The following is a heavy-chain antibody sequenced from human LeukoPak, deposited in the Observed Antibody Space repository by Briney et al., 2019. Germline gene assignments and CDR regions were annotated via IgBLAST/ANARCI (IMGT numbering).Heavy chain of an antibody. J-gene: IGHJ4*02. CDR2: IYYTGST. D-gene: IGHD6-13*01. CDR3: ARHRAYSSQSPFDY. CDR1: GGSISSYY. Sequence: PSETLSLTCTVSGGSISSYYWSWIRQPPGKGLEWIGYIYYTGSTNYNPSLKSRVTMFVDMSKNQFSLRLSSVTAADTAVYYCARHRAYSSQSPFDYLGQGTLVTVSS. V-gene: IGHV4-59*08.